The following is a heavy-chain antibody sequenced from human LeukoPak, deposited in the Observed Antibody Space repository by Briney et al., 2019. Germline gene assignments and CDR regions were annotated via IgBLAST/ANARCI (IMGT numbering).Heavy chain of an antibody. CDR3: AKSRLQPSFDY. CDR1: GFTFSSYW. J-gene: IGHJ4*02. CDR2: IKQDGSEK. D-gene: IGHD5-24*01. Sequence: PGGSLRLSCAASGFTFSSYWMSWVRQAPGKGLEWVANIKQDGSEKYYVDSVKGRFTISRDNAKNSLYLQMNSLRAEDTAVYYCAKSRLQPSFDYWGQGTLVTVSS. V-gene: IGHV3-7*03.